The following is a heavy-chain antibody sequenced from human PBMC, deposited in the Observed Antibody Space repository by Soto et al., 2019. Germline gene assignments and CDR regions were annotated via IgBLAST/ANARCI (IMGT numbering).Heavy chain of an antibody. CDR3: ARVHQSFSWGYFDL. CDR2: ISSGSSTV. Sequence: EVQVVESGGGLVQPGGSLRLSCAASEFTFSSYDMNWVRQAPGKGLEWISYISSGSSTVYYADSVKGRFTISRDNAKNSLYLQLSSLRDEDTAVYYCARVHQSFSWGYFDLWGRGTLVTFSA. CDR1: EFTFSSYD. D-gene: IGHD7-27*01. V-gene: IGHV3-48*02. J-gene: IGHJ2*01.